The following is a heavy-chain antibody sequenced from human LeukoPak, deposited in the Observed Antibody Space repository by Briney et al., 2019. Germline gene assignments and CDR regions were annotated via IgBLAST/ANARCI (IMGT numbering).Heavy chain of an antibody. D-gene: IGHD1/OR15-1a*01. CDR3: TTQGTSGTGRVDY. CDR2: IKSKTDGGSA. Sequence: GGSLRLSCAASGFTFSNSWMTWVRQAPGKGLEWVGRIKSKTDGGSADYAAPVKGRFTISRDDSKNTLYLQMNSLKTEDTAVYYCTTQGTSGTGRVDYGGQGTLVTVSS. CDR1: GFTFSNSW. J-gene: IGHJ4*02. V-gene: IGHV3-15*01.